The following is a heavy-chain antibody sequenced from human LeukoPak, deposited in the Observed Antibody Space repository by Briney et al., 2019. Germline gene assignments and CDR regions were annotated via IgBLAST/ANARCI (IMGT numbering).Heavy chain of an antibody. CDR3: ARAFWGSGIDY. D-gene: IGHD3-16*01. CDR2: IYTSGST. J-gene: IGHJ4*02. Sequence: SETLSLTCAVYGGSFSGYYWSWIRQPAGKGQEWIGRIYTSGSTNYNPSLKSRVTMSVDTSKNQFSLKLSSVTAADTAVYYCARAFWGSGIDYWGQGTLVTVSS. CDR1: GGSFSGYY. V-gene: IGHV4-59*10.